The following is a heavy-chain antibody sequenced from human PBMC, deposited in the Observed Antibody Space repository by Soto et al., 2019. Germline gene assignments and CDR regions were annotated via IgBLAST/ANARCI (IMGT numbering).Heavy chain of an antibody. Sequence: SETLSLTCTVSGGSISSYYWSWIRQPPGKGLEWIGNIYYSGSTNYNPSLKSRVTISVDTSKNQFSLKLSPVTAADTAVYYCARALPAGPLRIFDYWGQGTLVTVSS. CDR1: GGSISSYY. CDR2: IYYSGST. CDR3: ARALPAGPLRIFDY. J-gene: IGHJ4*02. D-gene: IGHD2-2*01. V-gene: IGHV4-59*01.